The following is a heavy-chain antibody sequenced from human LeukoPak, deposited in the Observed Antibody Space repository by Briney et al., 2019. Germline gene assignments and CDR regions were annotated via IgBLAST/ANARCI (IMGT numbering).Heavy chain of an antibody. J-gene: IGHJ4*02. CDR1: GFTFSSYG. D-gene: IGHD2-8*01. CDR2: IRYDGSNK. CDR3: ARVRKYCTNGVCSRYYFDY. Sequence: PGGSLRLSCAASGFTFSSYGMHWVRQAPGKGLEWVAFIRYDGSNKYYADSVKGRFTISRDNSKNTLYLQMNSLRAEDTAVHYCARVRKYCTNGVCSRYYFDYWGRGTLVTVSS. V-gene: IGHV3-30*02.